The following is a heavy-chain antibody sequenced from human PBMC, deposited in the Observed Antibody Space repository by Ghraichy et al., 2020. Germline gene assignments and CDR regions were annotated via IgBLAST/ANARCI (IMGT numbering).Heavy chain of an antibody. V-gene: IGHV4-34*01. CDR3: ARGFSSSYYYGMDV. CDR2: INHSGST. D-gene: IGHD6-6*01. J-gene: IGHJ6*02. Sequence: SETLSLTCAVYGGSFSGYYWSCIRQPPGKGLEWIGEINHSGSTNYNPSLKSRVTISVDTSKNQFSLKLSSVTAADTAVYYCARGFSSSYYYGMDVWGQGTTVTVSS. CDR1: GGSFSGYY.